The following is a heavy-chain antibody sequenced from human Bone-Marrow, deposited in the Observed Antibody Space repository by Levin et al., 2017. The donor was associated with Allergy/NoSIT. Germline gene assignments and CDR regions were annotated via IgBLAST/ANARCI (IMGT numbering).Heavy chain of an antibody. CDR3: ARHEEDSGYCARNTGYFCDL. CDR2: IYPGDSDV. Sequence: GESLKISCKGSGYTFTRHWIAWVRQMPGKGLEWMGIIYPGDSDVRYNPSVEGRVTISADKSISTALLQWRRVEASGNALYYCARHEEDSGYCARNTGYFCDLWGQGTLVTVSS. J-gene: IGHJ4*02. CDR1: GYTFTRHW. D-gene: IGHD2-21*01. V-gene: IGHV5-51*01.